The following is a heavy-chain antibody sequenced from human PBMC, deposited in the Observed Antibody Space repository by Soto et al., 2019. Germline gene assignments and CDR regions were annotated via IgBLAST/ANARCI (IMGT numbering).Heavy chain of an antibody. CDR1: GYTLTELS. V-gene: IGHV1-24*01. Sequence: ASVKVSCKVSGYTLTELSMHWVRQAPGKGLEWMGGFDPEDGETIYAQKFQGRVTMTEDTSTDTAYMELSSLRSEDTAVYYCARDGRYCSGGSCHSSAWGQGTLVTVSS. J-gene: IGHJ4*02. CDR3: ARDGRYCSGGSCHSSA. CDR2: FDPEDGET. D-gene: IGHD2-15*01.